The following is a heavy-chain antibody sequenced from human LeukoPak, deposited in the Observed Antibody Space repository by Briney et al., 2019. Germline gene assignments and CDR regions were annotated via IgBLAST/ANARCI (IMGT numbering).Heavy chain of an antibody. Sequence: PGGSLRLSCAASGFTFSSYGMHGGRQAPLKWLERLAIIHYNGSNNYYADRVKGRLTISRDNSKNTLNTKMNSLRAEDTAVYYCARNYYDNSGYFFDYWGQGTMVTVSS. V-gene: IGHV3-30*06. D-gene: IGHD3-22*01. J-gene: IGHJ4*02. CDR2: IHYNGSNN. CDR1: GFTFSSYG. CDR3: ARNYYDNSGYFFDY.